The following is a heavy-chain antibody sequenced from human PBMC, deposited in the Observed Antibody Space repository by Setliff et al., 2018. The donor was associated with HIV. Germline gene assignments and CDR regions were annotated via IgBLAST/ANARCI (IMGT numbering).Heavy chain of an antibody. J-gene: IGHJ4*02. CDR1: GGSISSSFYY. Sequence: SETLSLTCTVSGGSISSSFYYWGWIRQPPGKGLEWIGSIYYSERTYYNSGSTYYNPSLKSRVTISGDTSKTQFSLKLSSVPAADTAVYYCASLRVVGGHAGGSQQFVDYWGQGTLVTVSS. D-gene: IGHD2-21*01. CDR3: ASLRVVGGHAGGSQQFVDY. CDR2: IYYSERTYYNSGST. V-gene: IGHV4-39*01.